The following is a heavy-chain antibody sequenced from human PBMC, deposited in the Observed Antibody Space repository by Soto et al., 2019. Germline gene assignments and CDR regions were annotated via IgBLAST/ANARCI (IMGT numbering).Heavy chain of an antibody. V-gene: IGHV2-5*02. Sequence: QITLKESGPTLVKPTQTLTLACTFSGFSLSTGGLGVGWIRQPPGKALEWLALIYWDDDKRYSLSLKSRPTITNDTSKNQVVLTMTNMDPVDTATYYCAHSRCGGDCLQSYSSHYYYGMDVWGQGTTVTVSS. D-gene: IGHD2-21*02. CDR1: GFSLSTGGLG. J-gene: IGHJ6*02. CDR2: IYWDDDK. CDR3: AHSRCGGDCLQSYSSHYYYGMDV.